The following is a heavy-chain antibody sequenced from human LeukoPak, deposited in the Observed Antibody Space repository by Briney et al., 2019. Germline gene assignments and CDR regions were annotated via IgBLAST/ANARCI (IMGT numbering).Heavy chain of an antibody. CDR3: ARDVLMVYAFDY. CDR2: ISYDGSNK. CDR1: GFTFSSYA. D-gene: IGHD2-8*01. V-gene: IGHV3-30-3*01. Sequence: GRSLRLSCAASGFTFSSYAMHWVRQAPGKGLERVAVISYDGSNKYYADSVKGRFTISRDNSKNTLYLQMNSLRAEDTAVYYCARDVLMVYAFDYWGQGTLVTVSS. J-gene: IGHJ4*02.